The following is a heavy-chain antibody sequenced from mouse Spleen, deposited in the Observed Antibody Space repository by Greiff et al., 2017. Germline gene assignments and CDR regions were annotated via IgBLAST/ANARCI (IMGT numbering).Heavy chain of an antibody. D-gene: IGHD2-1*01. CDR2: IWSGGST. CDR3: ARKDGNYEDWYFDV. J-gene: IGHJ1*01. Sequence: VQLVESGPGLVQPSQSLSITCTVSGFSLTSYGVHWVRQSPGKGLEWLGVIWSGGSTDYNAAFISRLSISKDNSKSQVFFKMNSLQADDTAIYYCARKDGNYEDWYFDVWGAGTTVTVSS. CDR1: GFSLTSYG. V-gene: IGHV2-2*01.